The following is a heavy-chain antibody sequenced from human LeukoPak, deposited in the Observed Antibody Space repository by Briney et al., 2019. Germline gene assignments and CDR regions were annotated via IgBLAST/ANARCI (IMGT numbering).Heavy chain of an antibody. CDR2: INSDGSST. CDR3: ARDGGFGYSYGYYYYGMDV. V-gene: IGHV3-74*01. D-gene: IGHD5-18*01. Sequence: PGGSLRLSCAASGFTFSSSWMHWVRQGPGKGLVWVSRINSDGSSTSYADSVKGRFTISRDNAKNTLYLQMNSLRAEDTAVYYCARDGGFGYSYGYYYYGMDVWGQGTTVTVSS. J-gene: IGHJ6*02. CDR1: GFTFSSSW.